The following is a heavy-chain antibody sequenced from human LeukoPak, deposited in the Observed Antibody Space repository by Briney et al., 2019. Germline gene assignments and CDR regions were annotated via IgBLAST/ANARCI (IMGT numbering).Heavy chain of an antibody. J-gene: IGHJ5*02. CDR3: ARDLNRNWFDP. D-gene: IGHD1-14*01. Sequence: GGSLRLSCVDSGFTFSSHDMSWVRQIPGKGLEWVSAISASGGSTYYADSVKGRFTISRDNSKSTLYLQMNSLRAEDTAIFYCARDLNRNWFDPWGQGTLVTVSS. V-gene: IGHV3-23*01. CDR2: ISASGGST. CDR1: GFTFSSHD.